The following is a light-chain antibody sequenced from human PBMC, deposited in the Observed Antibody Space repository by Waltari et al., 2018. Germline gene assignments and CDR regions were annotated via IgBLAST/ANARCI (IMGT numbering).Light chain of an antibody. J-gene: IGLJ2*01. Sequence: QSALTQPRSVSGSPGQSVTISCTGTSSDVGGYNYVPCYQQHPGNPPKPIIYDVTKRPSGVPDRFSGSKSGNTASLTISGLQAEDEADYYCCSYAGPYTLIIFGGGTKLTVV. CDR1: SSDVGGYNY. V-gene: IGLV2-11*01. CDR2: DVT. CDR3: CSYAGPYTLII.